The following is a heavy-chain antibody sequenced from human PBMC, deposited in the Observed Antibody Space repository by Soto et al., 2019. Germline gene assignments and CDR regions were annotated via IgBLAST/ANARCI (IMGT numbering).Heavy chain of an antibody. J-gene: IGHJ6*02. CDR2: LYNGGST. V-gene: IGHV3-53*01. CDR1: GFTISSNY. CDR3: ASPGGVFESLTRYYYYGMDV. Sequence: GGSLRLSCEASGFTISSNYMSWIRHDPGKGLEWVSHLYNGGSTYYADSVKGRFTISRDNSKNTLYLQMNSLRADDTAVYYCASPGGVFESLTRYYYYGMDVCAQGTTVTV. D-gene: IGHD3-3*01.